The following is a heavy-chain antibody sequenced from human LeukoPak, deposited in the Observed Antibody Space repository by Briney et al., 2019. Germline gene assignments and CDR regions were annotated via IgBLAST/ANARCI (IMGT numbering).Heavy chain of an antibody. D-gene: IGHD1-26*01. V-gene: IGHV4-4*07. Sequence: SETLSLTCTVSGDSISSYYWSWIRQPAGKGLEWIGRIYTSGSTNYNPSLKSRVTMSVDTSKNQFSLKLSSVTAADTAVYYCARDKKWELYFDYWGQGTLVTVSS. J-gene: IGHJ4*02. CDR3: ARDKKWELYFDY. CDR2: IYTSGST. CDR1: GDSISSYY.